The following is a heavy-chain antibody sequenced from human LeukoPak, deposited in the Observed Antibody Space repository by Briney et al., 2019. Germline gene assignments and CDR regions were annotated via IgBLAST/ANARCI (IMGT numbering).Heavy chain of an antibody. Sequence: ASVKVSCKASGYTFTAYYMHWVRQAPGQGLEWMGWLNPNSGGTEYAQKFQGRVTMTRDTSISTAYMELRRLRSDDTAVYYCASFYAPDRGIESQNLVTVYWGQGTLVSVSS. D-gene: IGHD2/OR15-2a*01. CDR2: LNPNSGGT. CDR3: ASFYAPDRGIESQNLVTVY. V-gene: IGHV1-2*02. CDR1: GYTFTAYY. J-gene: IGHJ4*02.